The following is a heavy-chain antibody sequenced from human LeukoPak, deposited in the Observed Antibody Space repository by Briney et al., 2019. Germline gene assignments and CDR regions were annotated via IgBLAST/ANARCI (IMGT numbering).Heavy chain of an antibody. CDR3: AREGDCVWGSYRLPLDY. Sequence: ASVKVSCKASGYTFTSYGISWVRQAPGQGLEWMGWISAYNGNTNYAQKLQGRVTMTTDTSTSTAYMELRSLRSDDTAVYYCAREGDCVWGSYRLPLDYWGQGTLVTVSS. CDR1: GYTFTSYG. D-gene: IGHD3-16*02. V-gene: IGHV1-18*01. CDR2: ISAYNGNT. J-gene: IGHJ4*02.